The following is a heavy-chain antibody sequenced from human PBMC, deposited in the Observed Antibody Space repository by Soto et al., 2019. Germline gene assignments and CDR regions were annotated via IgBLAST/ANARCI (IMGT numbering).Heavy chain of an antibody. J-gene: IGHJ3*02. V-gene: IGHV4-31*03. Sequence: TLSLTCTVSCGSIRSGGYYLGWVRQHPVMGLEWIWYIYYSGSTYYNPSLKSRVTISVDTSKNQFSLKLSSVTAADTAVYYCASNNYYDSSGYAFDIWGQGTMVTVSS. CDR2: IYYSGST. CDR3: ASNNYYDSSGYAFDI. CDR1: CGSIRSGGYY. D-gene: IGHD3-22*01.